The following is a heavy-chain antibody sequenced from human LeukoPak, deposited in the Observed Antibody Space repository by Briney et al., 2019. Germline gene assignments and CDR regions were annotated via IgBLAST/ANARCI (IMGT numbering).Heavy chain of an antibody. CDR3: VKDSGGLPIYGMDV. CDR2: ISSNGGST. D-gene: IGHD1-1*01. J-gene: IGHJ6*02. CDR1: GFTFSDYW. Sequence: GGSLRLSCAASGFTFSDYWMHWVRQAPGKGLDYVSGISSNGGSTYYADSVEGRFTISRDNSKNTLHLQMSSLRPEDTAVYYCVKDSGGLPIYGMDVWGQGTTVTVSS. V-gene: IGHV3-64D*09.